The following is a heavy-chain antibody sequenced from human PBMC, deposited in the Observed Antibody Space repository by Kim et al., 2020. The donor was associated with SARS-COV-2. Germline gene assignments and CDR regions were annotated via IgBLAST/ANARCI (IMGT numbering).Heavy chain of an antibody. CDR3: ARKVCSGGSCAFDP. D-gene: IGHD2-15*01. J-gene: IGHJ5*02. V-gene: IGHV3-74*01. Sequence: AGSAKGRLTISRDNAKNTLYLQMNSLRAEDTAVYYCARKVCSGGSCAFDPWGQGTLVTVSS.